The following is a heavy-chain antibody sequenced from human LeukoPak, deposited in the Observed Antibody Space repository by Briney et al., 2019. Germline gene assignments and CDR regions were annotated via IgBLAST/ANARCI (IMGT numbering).Heavy chain of an antibody. CDR3: ARDLLNEGNHLDY. CDR2: IYYSGST. V-gene: IGHV4-30-4*01. D-gene: IGHD4-23*01. Sequence: PSETLSLTCAVYGGSFSGYYWSWIRQPPGKGLEWIGYIYYSGSTYYNPSLKSRVTISVDTSKNQFSLKLSSVTAADTAVYYCARDLLNEGNHLDYWGQGTLVTVSS. J-gene: IGHJ4*02. CDR1: GGSFSGYY.